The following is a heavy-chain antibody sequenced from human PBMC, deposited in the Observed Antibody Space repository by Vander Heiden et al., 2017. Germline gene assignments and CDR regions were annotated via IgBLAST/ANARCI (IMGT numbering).Heavy chain of an antibody. Sequence: EVQLVESGGGVGKPGGSLRLPCAACGYTFSTYSMNWVRQAPGKGLEWVSSISSSSSYIDYADSVKGRFTIARDNAKNSLYLQMNSLRAEDTAVYYCARDRDPYSSGWYGWFDPWGQGTLVTVSS. V-gene: IGHV3-21*01. CDR2: ISSSSSYI. CDR3: ARDRDPYSSGWYGWFDP. D-gene: IGHD6-19*01. J-gene: IGHJ5*02. CDR1: GYTFSTYS.